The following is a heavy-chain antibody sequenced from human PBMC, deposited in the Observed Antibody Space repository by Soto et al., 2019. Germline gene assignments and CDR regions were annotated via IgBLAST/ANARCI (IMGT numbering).Heavy chain of an antibody. CDR2: ISSSGSTI. V-gene: IGHV3-11*01. CDR1: GFTFSDYY. D-gene: IGHD6-6*01. CDR3: ASSEQLDPYLDY. J-gene: IGHJ4*02. Sequence: PGGSLRLSCAASGFTFSDYYMSWIRQAPGKGLEWVSYISSSGSTIYYADSVKGRFTISRDNAKNSLYLQMNSLRAEDTAVYYCASSEQLDPYLDYWSQGTLVTVSS.